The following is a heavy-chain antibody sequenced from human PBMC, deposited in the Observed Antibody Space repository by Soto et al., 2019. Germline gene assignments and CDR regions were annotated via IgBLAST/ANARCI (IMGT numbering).Heavy chain of an antibody. CDR3: AKDQGPTPRSNEFWSGSQYYYGMDV. V-gene: IGHV3-23*01. CDR2: ISGSGGNT. J-gene: IGHJ6*02. Sequence: GGSLRLSCGASEFTFINYVMSWVRLAPGKGLEWVSAISGSGGNTYYADSVKGRFTISRDNSKNTLNLEMNSLRAEDTAVYYCAKDQGPTPRSNEFWSGSQYYYGMDVWGQGTTVTVP. CDR1: EFTFINYV. D-gene: IGHD3-3*01.